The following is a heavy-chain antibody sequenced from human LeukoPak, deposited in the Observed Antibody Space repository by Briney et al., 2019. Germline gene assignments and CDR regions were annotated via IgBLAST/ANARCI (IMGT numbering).Heavy chain of an antibody. CDR1: GYTFTGYY. CDR3: ATLSGYDLGGDFDY. J-gene: IGHJ4*02. CDR2: INPNSGGT. Sequence: DSVKVSCKASGYTFTGYYMHWVRQAPGQGLEWMGWINPNSGGTNYAQKFQGRVTMTRDTSISTAYMELSRLRSDDTAVYYCATLSGYDLGGDFDYWGQGTLVTVSS. V-gene: IGHV1-2*02. D-gene: IGHD5-12*01.